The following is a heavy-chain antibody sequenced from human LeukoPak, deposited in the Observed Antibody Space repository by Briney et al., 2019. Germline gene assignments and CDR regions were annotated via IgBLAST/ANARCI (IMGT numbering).Heavy chain of an antibody. V-gene: IGHV3-33*01. CDR1: GFTFSNYG. J-gene: IGHJ4*02. Sequence: GGSLRLSCAASGFTFSNYGMHWVRQAPGKGLEWVAVIWYDGSNKYYADSVGRFTISRDNSKNTLYLQMNSLRAEDTAVYYCARAKRGLTDYWGQGTLVTVSS. CDR3: ARAKRGLTDY. D-gene: IGHD2-8*01. CDR2: IWYDGSNK.